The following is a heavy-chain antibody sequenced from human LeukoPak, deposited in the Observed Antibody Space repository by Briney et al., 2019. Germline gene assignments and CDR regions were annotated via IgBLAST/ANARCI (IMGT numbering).Heavy chain of an antibody. CDR3: ARGREYRGDDFYSYMAV. V-gene: IGHV4-34*01. D-gene: IGHD4-11*01. CDR2: ISHIGTT. J-gene: IGHJ6*03. Sequence: PSETLSLTCAVYGGSFTGHYYVWVRQPPGEGLEWIGQISHIGTTRNNPSLRSRVTMSVDLSKYQFSLQLKSVTAADTAVYYCARGREYRGDDFYSYMAVWGRGTTVTVSS. CDR1: GGSFTGHY.